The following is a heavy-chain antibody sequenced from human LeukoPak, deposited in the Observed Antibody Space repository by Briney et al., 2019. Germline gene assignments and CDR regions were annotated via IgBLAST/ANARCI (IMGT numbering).Heavy chain of an antibody. CDR2: IWADGINK. J-gene: IGHJ4*02. D-gene: IGHD6-6*01. V-gene: IGHV3-30*02. CDR1: GFTFTDYG. CDR3: AKDLRTSDPGYFDY. Sequence: PGGSLRLSCATSGFTFTDYGMHWVRQAPGKGLEWVAVIWADGINKNYADSVKGRFTISRDNSKNTLYLQMNSLRAEDTAVYYCAKDLRTSDPGYFDYWGQGTLVTVSS.